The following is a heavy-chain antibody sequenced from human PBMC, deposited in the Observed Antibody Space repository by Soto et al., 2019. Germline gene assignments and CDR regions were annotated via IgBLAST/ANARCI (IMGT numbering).Heavy chain of an antibody. CDR1: GGSISSGGYY. CDR3: ARADSYYGSGSYENYYYYGMDV. D-gene: IGHD3-10*01. Sequence: SETLSLTCTVSGGSISSGGYYWSWIRQHPGKGLEWIGYIYYSGSTYYNPSLKSRVTISVDTSKNQFSLKLSSVTAADTAVYYCARADSYYGSGSYENYYYYGMDVWGQGTTVTVSS. V-gene: IGHV4-31*03. J-gene: IGHJ6*02. CDR2: IYYSGST.